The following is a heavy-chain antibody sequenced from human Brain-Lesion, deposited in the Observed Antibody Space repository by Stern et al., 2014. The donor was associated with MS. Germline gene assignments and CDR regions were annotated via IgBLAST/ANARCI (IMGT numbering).Heavy chain of an antibody. Sequence: QVQLQESGPGLVKPSQTLSLSCTVSGGSISSGGYYWSWIRPPAGQGLGWIGRIVNSGSTRYNPALKSRVTISIDTSKNQFSLSLNSVTAADTAVYYCARGRVVPGFQYYATDVWGQGTTVIVSS. CDR1: GGSISSGGYY. CDR2: IVNSGST. D-gene: IGHD2-2*01. J-gene: IGHJ6*02. V-gene: IGHV4-61*02. CDR3: ARGRVVPGFQYYATDV.